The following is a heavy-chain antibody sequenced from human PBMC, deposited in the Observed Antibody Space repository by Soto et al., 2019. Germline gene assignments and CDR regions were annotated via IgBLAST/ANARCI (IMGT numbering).Heavy chain of an antibody. CDR3: ARVESRITIFGVVPFRMDI. CDR2: IYYSGST. CDR1: GGSISSYY. D-gene: IGHD3-3*01. V-gene: IGHV4-59*01. Sequence: QVQLQESGPGLVKPSETLSLTCTVSGGSISSYYWSWIRQPPGKGLEWIGYIYYSGSTNYNPSLKSRVTISVDTSKNQFSLKLSSVTAADTAVYYCARVESRITIFGVVPFRMDIWGQGTMVTVSS. J-gene: IGHJ3*02.